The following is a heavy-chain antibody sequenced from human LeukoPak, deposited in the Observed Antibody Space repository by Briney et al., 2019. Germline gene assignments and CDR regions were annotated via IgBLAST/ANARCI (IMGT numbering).Heavy chain of an antibody. J-gene: IGHJ5*02. D-gene: IGHD3-16*01. CDR2: IYPDDSDT. V-gene: IGHV5-51*01. CDR1: GYNFPTYW. CDR3: ARSTFHNWFDP. Sequence: GESLKISCKGSGYNFPTYWIGWVRQMPGKGLEWIGIIYPDDSDTRYSPSFQGQVTISADKSSTTAYLQWRSLKASDTAMYYCARSTFHNWFDPWGQGTLVTVSS.